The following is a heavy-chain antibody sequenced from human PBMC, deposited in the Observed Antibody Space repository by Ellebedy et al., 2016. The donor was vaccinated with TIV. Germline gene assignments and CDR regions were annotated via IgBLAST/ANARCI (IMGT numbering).Heavy chain of an antibody. D-gene: IGHD2-2*01. Sequence: GGSLRLXXKGSGYSFTSYWISWVRQLPGKGLEWMGIIYPGDSDTRYSPSFQGQVTISADKSISTAYLQWSSLKASDTAMYYCARLGRYCSSTSCYRLASGFDPWGQGTLVTVSS. J-gene: IGHJ5*02. V-gene: IGHV5-51*01. CDR1: GYSFTSYW. CDR3: ARLGRYCSSTSCYRLASGFDP. CDR2: IYPGDSDT.